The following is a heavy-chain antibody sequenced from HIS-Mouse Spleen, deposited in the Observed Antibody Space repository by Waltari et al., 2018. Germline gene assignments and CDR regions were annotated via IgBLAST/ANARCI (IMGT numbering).Heavy chain of an antibody. CDR3: TTAEGPGDYVY. D-gene: IGHD4-17*01. Sequence: EVQLVESGGGLVKPGGSLRLSCAASGFTFSNAWMSGVRRAPGKGLEGVGRIKSKTDGGTTDYAAPVKGRFTISRDDSKNTLYLQMNSLKTEDTAVYYCTTAEGPGDYVYWGQGTLVTVSS. CDR1: GFTFSNAW. CDR2: IKSKTDGGTT. V-gene: IGHV3-15*01. J-gene: IGHJ4*02.